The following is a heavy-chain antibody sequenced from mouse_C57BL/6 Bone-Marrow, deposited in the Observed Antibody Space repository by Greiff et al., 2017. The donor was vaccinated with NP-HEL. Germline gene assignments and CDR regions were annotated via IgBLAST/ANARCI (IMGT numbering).Heavy chain of an antibody. CDR1: GFNIKDDY. J-gene: IGHJ2*01. D-gene: IGHD5-1*01. Sequence: EVKLVESGAELVRPGASVKLSCTASGFNIKDDYMPWVKQRPEQGLEWIGWIDPENGDTEYASKFQGKATITADTSSNTAYLQLSSLTSEDTAVYYCTTKYRDYWGQGTTLTVSS. V-gene: IGHV14-4*01. CDR2: IDPENGDT. CDR3: TTKYRDY.